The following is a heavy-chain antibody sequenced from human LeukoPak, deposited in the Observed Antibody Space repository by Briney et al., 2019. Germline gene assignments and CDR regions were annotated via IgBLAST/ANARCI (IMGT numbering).Heavy chain of an antibody. CDR1: GYTFTTYY. J-gene: IGHJ3*02. CDR2: INPSGGST. Sequence: GASVKVSCKASGYTFTTYYMHWVRQAPGQGLEWMGIINPSGGSTTYAQKFQGRVTMTRDMSTSTVYMELSSLRSEDTAMYYCARVLRSGYSIDAFDIWGQGTMVTVSS. D-gene: IGHD3-22*01. V-gene: IGHV1-46*01. CDR3: ARVLRSGYSIDAFDI.